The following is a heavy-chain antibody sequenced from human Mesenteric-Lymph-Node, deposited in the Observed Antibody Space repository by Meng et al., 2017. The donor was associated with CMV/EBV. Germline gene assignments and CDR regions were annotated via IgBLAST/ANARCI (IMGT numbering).Heavy chain of an antibody. CDR1: GDSISNSTYY. CDR3: ARRGNYDSDYSEY. J-gene: IGHJ4*02. D-gene: IGHD3-22*01. CDR2: VHHSGTT. V-gene: IGHV4-39*01. Sequence: QLQRQGSGPGLVKPSETLSLSCIVSGDSISNSTYYWTWIRQPPGKGLEWIGSVHHSGTTYYNPSLKGRLTISVDTSANLFSLRLTTVTAADTATYYCARRGNYDSDYSEYWGQGTLVTVSS.